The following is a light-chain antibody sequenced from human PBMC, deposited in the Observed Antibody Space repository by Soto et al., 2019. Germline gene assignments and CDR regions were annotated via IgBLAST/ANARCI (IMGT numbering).Light chain of an antibody. V-gene: IGKV3-20*01. CDR1: QSVSSSY. J-gene: IGKJ3*01. Sequence: EIVLTQSPGTLSLSPGERATLSCRASQSVSSSYLAWYQQKPGQAPRLLIYGASGRATGIPDRSSGSGSGTDFTLTISRLEPEDFAVYYCQQYGSSPIFTFGPGTKVDIK. CDR2: GAS. CDR3: QQYGSSPIFT.